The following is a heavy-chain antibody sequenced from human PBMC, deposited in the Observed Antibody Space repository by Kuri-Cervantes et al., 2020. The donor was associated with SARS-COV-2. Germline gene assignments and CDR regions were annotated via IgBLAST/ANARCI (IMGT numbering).Heavy chain of an antibody. Sequence: ESLKISCTVSGGSISSSSYYWGWIRQPPGKGLAWIGSIYYSGSTYYNPSLKSRVTISVDTSKIQFSLKLSSVTAADTAVYYCARGPTTTTVTKEDWVVFRWGQGTLVTVSS. J-gene: IGHJ4*02. CDR2: IYYSGST. V-gene: IGHV4-39*07. CDR3: ARGPTTTTVTKEDWVVFR. CDR1: GGSISSSSYY. D-gene: IGHD4-17*01.